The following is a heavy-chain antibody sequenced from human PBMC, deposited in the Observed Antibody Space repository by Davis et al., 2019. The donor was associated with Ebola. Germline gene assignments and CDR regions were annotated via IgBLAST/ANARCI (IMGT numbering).Heavy chain of an antibody. CDR1: GDSVTNAAYS. Sequence: MPSETLSLTCAVSGDSVTNAAYSWNWIRQPSGKGLEWIGNVFYSGSFYYNPSLQSRVSMSVDASKNEFSLKLASMTAADTAVYYCVVNLLGSGSFYLDYWGQGSLVNVSS. CDR3: VVNLLGSGSFYLDY. D-gene: IGHD3-10*01. V-gene: IGHV4-30-2*02. CDR2: VFYSGSF. J-gene: IGHJ4*02.